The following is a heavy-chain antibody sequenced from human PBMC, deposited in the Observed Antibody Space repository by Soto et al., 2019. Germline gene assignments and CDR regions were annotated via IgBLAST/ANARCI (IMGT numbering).Heavy chain of an antibody. CDR3: ARECFDHRPDY. CDR1: GDSISSPNW. Sequence: QVQLQESGPGLVKPSETLSLTCAVSGDSISSPNWWSWYRQPTGKGLELVGEMFASGSSNYNPSLNGRVTMSLGTSKNHFSLRLTSLTAADTAIYYCARECFDHRPDYWGQGIPVTVSS. V-gene: IGHV4-4*02. CDR2: MFASGSS. J-gene: IGHJ4*02. D-gene: IGHD3-10*02.